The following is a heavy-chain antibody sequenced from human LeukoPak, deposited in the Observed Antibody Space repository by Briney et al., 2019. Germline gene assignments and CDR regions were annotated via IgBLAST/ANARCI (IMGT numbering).Heavy chain of an antibody. Sequence: SETLSLTCAAYGASFSGYYWSWIRQPPGKGLEWIGEINHSGVTNCSPSLKSRVTISVDTSKNQFSLILSSVTAADTAVYYCARSRDFDCWGQGTLVTVSS. CDR3: ARSRDFDC. CDR1: GASFSGYY. J-gene: IGHJ4*02. CDR2: INHSGVT. V-gene: IGHV4-34*01.